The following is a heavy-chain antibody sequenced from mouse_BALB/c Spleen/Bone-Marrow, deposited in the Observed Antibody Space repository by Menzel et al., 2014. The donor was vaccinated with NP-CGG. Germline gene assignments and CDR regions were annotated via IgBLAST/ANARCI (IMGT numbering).Heavy chain of an antibody. J-gene: IGHJ2*01. Sequence: EVKVVDSGGGLVQPGGSLRLSCATSGFTFTDYYMNWVRQPPGKALEWLGFIRNKANGYTTGYSASVKGRFTISRDNSQNILYLQMNTLRAEDGATYYCARDKGRVFFDYWGQGTTLTVSS. CDR3: ARDKGRVFFDY. CDR1: GFTFTDYY. CDR2: IRNKANGYTT. V-gene: IGHV7-3*02.